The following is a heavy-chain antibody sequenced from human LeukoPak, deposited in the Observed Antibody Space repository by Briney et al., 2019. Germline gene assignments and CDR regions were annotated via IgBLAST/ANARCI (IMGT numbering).Heavy chain of an antibody. J-gene: IGHJ4*02. D-gene: IGHD2-2*01. V-gene: IGHV1-18*01. CDR2: ISAYNGNT. CDR1: GYTFTSYG. Sequence: GASVKVSCKASGYTFTSYGISWVRQAPGQGLEWMGWISAYNGNTNYAQKLQGRVTMTTDTSTSTAYMELRGLRSDDTAVYYCARGGYCSSTSCLTYFDYWGQGTLVTVSS. CDR3: ARGGYCSSTSCLTYFDY.